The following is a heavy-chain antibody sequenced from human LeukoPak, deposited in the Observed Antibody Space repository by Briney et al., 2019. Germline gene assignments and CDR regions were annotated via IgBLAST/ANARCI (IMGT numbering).Heavy chain of an antibody. V-gene: IGHV4-31*03. CDR1: GASISTGGFY. CDR2: IYYTGSV. D-gene: IGHD3-10*01. Sequence: SETLSLTCTISGASISTGGFYWTWIRQPPGEGLEWIGYIYYTGSVDYNASLKSRLAISLDTSKNRFSLKLNSVTAADTAVYYCARDHSYYFGSQTSTLDVWGQGTAVTVSS. CDR3: ARDHSYYFGSQTSTLDV. J-gene: IGHJ6*02.